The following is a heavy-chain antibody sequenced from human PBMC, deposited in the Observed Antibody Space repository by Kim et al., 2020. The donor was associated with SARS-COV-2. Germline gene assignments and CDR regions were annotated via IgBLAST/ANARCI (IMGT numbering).Heavy chain of an antibody. CDR3: ARGSGWFGESHYYYYGMDV. CDR2: INAGNGNT. V-gene: IGHV1-3*01. Sequence: ASVKVSCKASGYTFISYAMHWVRQAPGQRLEWMGWINAGNGNTKYLQKFQGRVTITRDTSASTAYMELSSLRSEDTAVYYCARGSGWFGESHYYYYGMDVWGQGTTVTVSS. CDR1: GYTFISYA. J-gene: IGHJ6*02. D-gene: IGHD3-10*01.